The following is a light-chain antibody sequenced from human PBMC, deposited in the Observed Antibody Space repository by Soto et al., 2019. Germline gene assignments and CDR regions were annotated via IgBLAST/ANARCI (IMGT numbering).Light chain of an antibody. V-gene: IGLV2-14*01. CDR2: EVS. Sequence: QSALTQPASMSGSPGQSITISCTGTSSDVGGYNYVSWFQQHPGKAPKIMIYEVSNRPSGVSNRFSGSKSGNTASLTISGLQAEDEADYYCSSYTVSSTRVFGGGTKLTVL. CDR3: SSYTVSSTRV. J-gene: IGLJ3*02. CDR1: SSDVGGYNY.